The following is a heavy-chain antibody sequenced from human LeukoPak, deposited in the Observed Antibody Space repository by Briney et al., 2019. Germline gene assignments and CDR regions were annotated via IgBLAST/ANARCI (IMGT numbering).Heavy chain of an antibody. V-gene: IGHV1-69*06. CDR3: ATRANYYDILTGYRKHFDY. CDR2: IIPIFGTA. CDR1: GGTFSSYA. Sequence: GASVKVSCKASGGTFSSYAISWVRQAPGQGLEWMGGIIPIFGTANYAQKFQGRVTITADKSTSTAYMELSSLRSEDTAVYYCATRANYYDILTGYRKHFDYWGQGTLVTVSS. J-gene: IGHJ4*02. D-gene: IGHD3-9*01.